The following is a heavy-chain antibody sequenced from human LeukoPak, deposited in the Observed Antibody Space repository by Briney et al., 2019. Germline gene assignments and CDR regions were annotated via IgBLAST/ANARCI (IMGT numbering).Heavy chain of an antibody. CDR3: AKDMEYYYDSSGYYFDY. Sequence: PGGSLRLSCAASGFTFDDYAMHWVRQAPGKGLEWVSLISGDGGSTYYAGSVKGRFTISRDNSKNSLYLQMNSLRTEDTALYYCAKDMEYYYDSSGYYFDYWGQGTLVTVSS. V-gene: IGHV3-43*02. J-gene: IGHJ4*02. D-gene: IGHD3-22*01. CDR1: GFTFDDYA. CDR2: ISGDGGST.